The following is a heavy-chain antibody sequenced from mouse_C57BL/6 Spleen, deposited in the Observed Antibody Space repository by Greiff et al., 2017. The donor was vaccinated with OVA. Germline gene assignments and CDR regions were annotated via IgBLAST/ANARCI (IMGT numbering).Heavy chain of an antibody. V-gene: IGHV5-17*01. CDR2: ISSGSSSI. D-gene: IGHD1-1*01. Sequence: EVMLVESGGGLVKPGGSLKLSCAASGFTFSDYGMHWVRQAPEKGLEWVAYISSGSSSIDYADTVKGRFTISRDNAKNTPFLQMTSLRSEYTAMYYCARGGLWGYYGSSWVYFDFWGTGTTVTVSS. CDR3: ARGGLWGYYGSSWVYFDF. J-gene: IGHJ1*03. CDR1: GFTFSDYG.